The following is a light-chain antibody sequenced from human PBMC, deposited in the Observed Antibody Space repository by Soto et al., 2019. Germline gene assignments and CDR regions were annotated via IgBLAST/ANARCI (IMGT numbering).Light chain of an antibody. CDR3: NSYGSTSTRYV. V-gene: IGLV1-40*01. J-gene: IGLJ1*01. CDR2: GNS. Sequence: QSVLTQPPSVSGAPGQRVTISCTGSSSNIGAGYDVHWYQQLPGTAPKLLIYGNSNRPSGVPDRFSGSKSGTSASLAITGLQAEDEADYYCNSYGSTSTRYVFGTGTKVTVL. CDR1: SSNIGAGYD.